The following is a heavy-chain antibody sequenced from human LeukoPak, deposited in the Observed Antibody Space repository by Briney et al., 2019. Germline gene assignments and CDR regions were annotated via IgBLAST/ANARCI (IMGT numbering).Heavy chain of an antibody. CDR2: IYQSGST. Sequence: TGETLSLTCAVSGGPISSRNWWSRVRPRAGAGLECIGEIYQSGSTNYNPSLKSRVTISVDKSKNLFSLKLSSVTAADTAVYYCARAFKEQWLALFDYYYMDVWGKGTTVTVSS. CDR1: GGPISSRNW. CDR3: ARAFKEQWLALFDYYYMDV. V-gene: IGHV4-4*02. J-gene: IGHJ6*03. D-gene: IGHD6-19*01.